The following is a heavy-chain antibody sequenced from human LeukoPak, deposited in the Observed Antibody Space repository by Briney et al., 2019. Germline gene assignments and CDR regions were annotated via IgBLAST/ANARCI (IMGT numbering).Heavy chain of an antibody. Sequence: GGSLRLSSAASGFTVSSNYMSWVRKAPGRGLEGVSVIYSGGSTYYADSVKGRFTISRDSSKNTLYLQMNNLRAEDTAVYYCARGSQDSGSYYLGHWGHGTLVTVSS. J-gene: IGHJ4*01. CDR2: IYSGGST. V-gene: IGHV3-53*01. CDR3: ARGSQDSGSYYLGH. CDR1: GFTVSSNY. D-gene: IGHD3-10*01.